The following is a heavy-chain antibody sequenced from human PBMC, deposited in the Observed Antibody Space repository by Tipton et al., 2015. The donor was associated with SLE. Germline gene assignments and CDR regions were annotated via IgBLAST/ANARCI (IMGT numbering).Heavy chain of an antibody. CDR1: GDSISSDIHY. J-gene: IGHJ4*02. CDR2: VFYTGTT. Sequence: TLSLTCTVSGDSISSDIHYWGWIRQPQGKGLEWIGSVFYTGTTSYNSSVTSRVPISIDTSKNHFSLRLTSVTAADTVVYYCASRAYGDYGFVYWGQATLVSASS. V-gene: IGHV4-39*07. CDR3: ASRAYGDYGFVY. D-gene: IGHD4-17*01.